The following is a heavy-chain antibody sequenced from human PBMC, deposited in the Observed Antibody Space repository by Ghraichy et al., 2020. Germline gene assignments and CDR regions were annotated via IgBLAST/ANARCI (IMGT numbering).Heavy chain of an antibody. D-gene: IGHD1-26*01. CDR2: INPDGGGT. V-gene: IGHV1-2*05. CDR3: ARDLVGLDAFDI. J-gene: IGHJ3*02. Sequence: ASEKVSCKASGYKFTDYYIHWVRQAPGQGLEWMGRINPDGGGTRFAERFQARVTMTRDTSINTVYMDLTRLTYDDTVVYYCARDLVGLDAFDIWGHGTMVSVSS. CDR1: GYKFTDYY.